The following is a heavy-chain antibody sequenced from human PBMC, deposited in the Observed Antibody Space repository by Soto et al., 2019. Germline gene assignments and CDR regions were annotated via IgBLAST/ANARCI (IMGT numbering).Heavy chain of an antibody. V-gene: IGHV4-31*03. CDR1: VASISSGGYY. J-gene: IGHJ5*02. CDR2: IYYSGST. CDR3: ARESKYDTSGYPPWFAP. D-gene: IGHD3-22*01. Sequence: QVQLPESGPGLVKPSQTLSLTCTVSVASISSGGYYWSWIRQHPGEGLGWIGYIYYSGSTSYNPSLKSRVTIPVDTSKNQFSLKLSSVTAADTAVYYCARESKYDTSGYPPWFAPWGQGTLVTVSS.